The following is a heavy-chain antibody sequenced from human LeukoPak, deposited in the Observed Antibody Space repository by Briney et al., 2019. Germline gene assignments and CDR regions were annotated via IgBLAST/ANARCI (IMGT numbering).Heavy chain of an antibody. Sequence: SETLSLTCAVYGGSFSGYYWSWIRQPPGKGLEWIGEINHSGSTNCNPSLKSRVTISVDTSKNQFSLKLSSVTAADTAVYYCARPLTYSSSWFDAFDIWGQGTMVTVSS. V-gene: IGHV4-34*01. CDR2: INHSGST. CDR3: ARPLTYSSSWFDAFDI. D-gene: IGHD6-13*01. CDR1: GGSFSGYY. J-gene: IGHJ3*02.